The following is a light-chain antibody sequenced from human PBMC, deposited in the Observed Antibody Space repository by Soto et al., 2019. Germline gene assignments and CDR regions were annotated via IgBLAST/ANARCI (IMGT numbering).Light chain of an antibody. CDR3: SSYTSSSSVT. V-gene: IGLV2-14*01. CDR2: DVS. CDR1: SSDVGGYNY. J-gene: IGLJ2*01. Sequence: QSALTQPASVSGSPGQSITISCTGTSSDVGGYNYVSWYQRHPGKAPKLMIYDVSNRPSGVSNRFSGSKSGNTASLTISGLQAEDEADYYCSSYTSSSSVTFGGGTKLTVL.